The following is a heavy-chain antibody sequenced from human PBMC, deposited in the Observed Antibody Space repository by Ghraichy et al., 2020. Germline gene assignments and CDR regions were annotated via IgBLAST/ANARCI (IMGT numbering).Heavy chain of an antibody. J-gene: IGHJ3*02. CDR3: AGKGRDAFDI. CDR2: ISGSGGST. CDR1: GFTFNSYA. Sequence: GALRLSCAASGFTFNSYAMSWVRQAPGKGLEWVSAISGSGGSTYYADSVKGRFTISRDNSKNTLYLQMNSLRAEDTAVYYCAGKGRDAFDIWGQGTMVTVSS. V-gene: IGHV3-23*01.